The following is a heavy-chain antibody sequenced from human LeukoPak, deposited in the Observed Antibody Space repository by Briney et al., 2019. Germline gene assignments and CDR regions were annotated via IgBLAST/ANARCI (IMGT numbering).Heavy chain of an antibody. D-gene: IGHD3-22*01. CDR3: ARPNITSYYDSRGYDAFDV. CDR1: GYKFNAYW. V-gene: IGHV5-51*01. J-gene: IGHJ3*01. CDR2: IYPDDSDT. Sequence: GESLKISCKGSGYKFNAYWVAWVRQMPGKGLEWMGIIYPDDSDTRYSPSFQGQVTISADKSVSIAYLQWSSLKASDTAMYYCARPNITSYYDSRGYDAFDVWGQGTMVIVSS.